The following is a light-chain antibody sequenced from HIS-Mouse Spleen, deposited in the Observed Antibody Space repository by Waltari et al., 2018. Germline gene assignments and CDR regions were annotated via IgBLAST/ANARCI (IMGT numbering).Light chain of an antibody. CDR1: SSDVVGYNY. V-gene: IGLV2-14*01. Sequence: QSALTQPASVSGSPGQSITISGTGTSSDVVGYNYVSWYQQHPGKAPKLMIYEVSNRPSGVSNRFSGSKSGNTASLTISGLQAEDEADYYCSSYTSSSPYVVFGGGTKLTVL. CDR2: EVS. CDR3: SSYTSSSPYVV. J-gene: IGLJ2*01.